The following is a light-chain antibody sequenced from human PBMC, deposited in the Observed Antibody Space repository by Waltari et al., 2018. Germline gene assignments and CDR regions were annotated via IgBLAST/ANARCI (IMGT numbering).Light chain of an antibody. CDR1: QRLVHRDGNTS. V-gene: IGKV2-30*02. Sequence: VVMTQSPLSLPFTLGQPPSLFCLSSQRLVHRDGNTSLNWFQQRPGQSPSRLIDQVSIRDSGVPDRFSGSGSGTDFTLKISRVEADDVGVYYCMQGTHWPRTFGQGTKVEIK. CDR2: QVS. J-gene: IGKJ1*01. CDR3: MQGTHWPRT.